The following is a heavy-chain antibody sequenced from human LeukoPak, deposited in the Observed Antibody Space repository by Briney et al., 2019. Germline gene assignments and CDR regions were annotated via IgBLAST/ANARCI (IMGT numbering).Heavy chain of an antibody. V-gene: IGHV3-74*01. J-gene: IGHJ4*02. Sequence: GGSLRLSCAASGLSISSNSMHWVRQGPGKGLVWVSRIFIDGSGTSYADSVKGRFTISRDNAKNTLYLQMNSLRVEDTAVYYCAIGDKYGYPKWGQGTLVTVST. CDR2: IFIDGSGT. CDR1: GLSISSNS. D-gene: IGHD5-18*01. CDR3: AIGDKYGYPK.